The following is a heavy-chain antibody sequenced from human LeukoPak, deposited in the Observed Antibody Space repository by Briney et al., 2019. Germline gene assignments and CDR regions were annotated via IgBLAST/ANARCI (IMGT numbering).Heavy chain of an antibody. CDR1: GGTFSSYA. CDR2: IIPIFGTA. CDR3: AGPYYDSSADAFDI. D-gene: IGHD3-22*01. Sequence: SVTVSCKASGGTFSSYAISWVRQAPGQGLEWMGGIIPIFGTANYAQKFQGRVTITADESTSTAYMELSSPRSEDTAVYYCAGPYYDSSADAFDIWGQGTMVTVSS. J-gene: IGHJ3*02. V-gene: IGHV1-69*13.